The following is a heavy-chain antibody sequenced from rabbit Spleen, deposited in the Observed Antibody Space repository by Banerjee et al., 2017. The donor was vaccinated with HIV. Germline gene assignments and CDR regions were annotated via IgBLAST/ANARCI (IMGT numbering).Heavy chain of an antibody. CDR1: GSDISSYR. V-gene: IGHV1S25*01. D-gene: IGHD6-1*01. CDR3: MRDAGYGGYGDGHL. J-gene: IGHJ4*01. CDR2: ISTRGSA. Sequence: QEQLKESGGGLVTPGGTLTLTCTASGSDISSYRIGWVRQAPGKGLEHIGFISTRGSAYYASWVNGRFTISKTSTTVDLKMTSLTAADTATYLCMRDAGYGGYGDGHLWGPGTLVTVS.